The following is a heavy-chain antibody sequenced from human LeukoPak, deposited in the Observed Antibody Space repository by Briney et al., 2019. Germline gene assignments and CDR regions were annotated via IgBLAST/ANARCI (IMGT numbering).Heavy chain of an antibody. V-gene: IGHV3-15*01. J-gene: IGHJ4*02. CDR1: GFTFSNAW. CDR3: TTDAFSGHYYIVVDY. Sequence: GGTLTLSCAASGFTFSNAWMSWVRQAPGKGLEWVGRIKSKTDGGRTDYAAPVKGRFTITRDDSKNTLYLQMNSLKTEDTAVYYCTTDAFSGHYYIVVDYWGQGTLVTVSS. D-gene: IGHD3-22*01. CDR2: IKSKTDGGRT.